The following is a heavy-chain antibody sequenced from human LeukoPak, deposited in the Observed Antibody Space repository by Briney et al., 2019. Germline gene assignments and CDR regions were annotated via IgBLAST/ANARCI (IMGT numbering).Heavy chain of an antibody. Sequence: SQTLSLTCTVSGGSISSGSYYWSWIRQPAGKGLEWIGRIYTSGSTNYNPSLKSRVTISVDTSKNQFSLKLSSVTAADTAVYYCARAEGYGGHGGSFDYWGQGTLVTVSS. CDR2: IYTSGST. CDR3: ARAEGYGGHGGSFDY. CDR1: GGSISSGSYY. V-gene: IGHV4-61*02. J-gene: IGHJ4*02. D-gene: IGHD4-23*01.